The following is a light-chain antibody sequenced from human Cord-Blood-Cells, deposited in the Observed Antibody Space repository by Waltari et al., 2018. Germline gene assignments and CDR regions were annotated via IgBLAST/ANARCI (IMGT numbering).Light chain of an antibody. CDR3: QQYGSSLT. J-gene: IGKJ4*01. CDR1: QSVSSSY. V-gene: IGKV3-20*01. Sequence: EIVLTQSPGTLSLSPGERATLSCRASQSVSSSYLAWYQQKPGQAPRRLIYGASSSATGIPDRFSVSGSGTDFTLNISRREPEDFAVDYCQQYGSSLTLGGGTKVEIK. CDR2: GAS.